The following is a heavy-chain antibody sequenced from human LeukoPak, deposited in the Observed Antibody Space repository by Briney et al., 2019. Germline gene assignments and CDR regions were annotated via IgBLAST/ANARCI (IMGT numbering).Heavy chain of an antibody. D-gene: IGHD3-22*01. V-gene: IGHV4-59*08. J-gene: IGHJ4*02. CDR3: ARMAYDSGGSFHFDY. CDR2: IHYSGST. Sequence: SETLSLTCTVSGGSISSYYWSWIRQPPGRGLEWLGYIHYSGSTNYNPSLKSRITISVDTSKTHFSLNLKSVTAADMAVYYCARMAYDSGGSFHFDYWGQGTLVTVSS. CDR1: GGSISSYY.